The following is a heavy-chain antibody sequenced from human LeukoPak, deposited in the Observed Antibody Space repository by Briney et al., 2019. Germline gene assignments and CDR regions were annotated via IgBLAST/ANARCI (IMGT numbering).Heavy chain of an antibody. CDR2: IYYSGST. CDR3: ARVLRTMTTVTTVFDY. V-gene: IGHV4-30-4*01. Sequence: PSETLSLTCTVSGGSISSGDYYWSWIRQPPGKGLEWIGYIYYSGSTYYNPSLKSRVTISVDTSKNQFSLKLSSVTAADTAVYYCARVLRTMTTVTTVFDYWGQGTLVTVSS. D-gene: IGHD4-17*01. J-gene: IGHJ4*02. CDR1: GGSISSGDYY.